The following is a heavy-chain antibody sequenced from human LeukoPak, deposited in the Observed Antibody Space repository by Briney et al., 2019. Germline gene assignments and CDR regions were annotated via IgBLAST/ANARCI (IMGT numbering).Heavy chain of an antibody. V-gene: IGHV4-59*01. CDR1: GDSINNYY. D-gene: IGHD6-6*01. Sequence: PSETLSLTCTVSGDSINNYYWSWIRQPPGKGLEWIGYIYYIGTTKFNPSLKSRVTISLDTSRNQFSLKLSSVTAADTAVYYCASPSSIAARPTLDNYWGQGTLVTVSS. CDR2: IYYIGTT. CDR3: ASPSSIAARPTLDNY. J-gene: IGHJ4*02.